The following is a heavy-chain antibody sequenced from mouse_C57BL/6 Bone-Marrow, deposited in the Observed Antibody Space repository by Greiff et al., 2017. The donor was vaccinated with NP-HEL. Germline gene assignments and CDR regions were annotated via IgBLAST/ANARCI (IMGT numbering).Heavy chain of an antibody. CDR1: GYSITSGYY. CDR3: ARASWPLLCYFDY. J-gene: IGHJ2*01. D-gene: IGHD1-1*02. Sequence: EVQLQQSGPGLVKPSQSLSLTCSVTGYSITSGYYWNWIRQFPGNKLEWMGYISYDGSNNYNPSLKNRISITRDTSKNQFFLKLNSVTTEDTATYYCARASWPLLCYFDYWGQGTTLTVSS. V-gene: IGHV3-6*01. CDR2: ISYDGSN.